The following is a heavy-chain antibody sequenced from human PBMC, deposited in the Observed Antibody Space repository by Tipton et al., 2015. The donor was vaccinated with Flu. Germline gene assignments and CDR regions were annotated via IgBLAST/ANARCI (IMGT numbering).Heavy chain of an antibody. J-gene: IGHJ3*02. Sequence: SLRLSCAASGFTFSRNSMNWVRQAPGKGLEWVSSISSSSSYIYYAESLKGRFTISRDNAKNSLYLQMDSLRAEDTAVYYCARDLPGGGQQQLITAFDIWGQGTMVTVSS. CDR2: ISSSSSYI. D-gene: IGHD6-13*01. V-gene: IGHV3-21*01. CDR3: ARDLPGGGQQQLITAFDI. CDR1: GFTFSRNS.